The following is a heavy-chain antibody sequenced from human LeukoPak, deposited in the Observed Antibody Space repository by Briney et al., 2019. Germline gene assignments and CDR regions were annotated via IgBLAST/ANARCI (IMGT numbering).Heavy chain of an antibody. CDR1: GYTFMSHG. CDR2: ISGSSSST. Sequence: GASVKVSCKAYGYTFMSHGISWVRQAPGQGLEWMGWISGSSSSTNYAQRLQGRVTMTTDTSTTTAYMELSRLRSDDTAVYYCASHFPSTVWGQGTTVTVSS. V-gene: IGHV1-18*01. CDR3: ASHFPSTV. D-gene: IGHD3-3*02. J-gene: IGHJ6*02.